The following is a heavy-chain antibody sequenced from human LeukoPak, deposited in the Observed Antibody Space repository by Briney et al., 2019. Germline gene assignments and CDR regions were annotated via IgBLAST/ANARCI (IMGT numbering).Heavy chain of an antibody. CDR2: MHYGGST. CDR3: ARATYYYDSSSSYWYYGMDV. Sequence: SETLSLTCTVSGGSISSGSYYWDWIRQPPGKGLEWIGCMHYGGSTDYNPSLKSRATISADTSKNQFSLRLYSVTAADTAVYYCARATYYYDSSSSYWYYGMDVWGQGTTVTVSS. D-gene: IGHD3-22*01. V-gene: IGHV4-39*02. J-gene: IGHJ6*02. CDR1: GGSISSGSYY.